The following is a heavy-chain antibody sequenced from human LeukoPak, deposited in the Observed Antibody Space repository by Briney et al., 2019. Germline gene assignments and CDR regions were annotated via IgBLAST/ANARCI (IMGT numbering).Heavy chain of an antibody. Sequence: GASVKVSCKASGYTFTGYYMHWLRQAPGQGLEWMGRINPNSGGTNYAQKFQGRVTMTRDTSISTAYMELSRLRSDDTAVYYCARGPRSIAARRGNWFDPWGQGTLVTVSS. CDR2: INPNSGGT. CDR3: ARGPRSIAARRGNWFDP. J-gene: IGHJ5*02. D-gene: IGHD6-6*01. CDR1: GYTFTGYY. V-gene: IGHV1-2*06.